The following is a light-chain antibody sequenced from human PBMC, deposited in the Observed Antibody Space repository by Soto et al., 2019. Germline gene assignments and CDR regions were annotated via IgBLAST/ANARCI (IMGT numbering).Light chain of an antibody. Sequence: EIVLTQSPGTLSLSPGERATLSCRASQSVSGSHLAWYQQRPGQAPRVLIYGASSRATGIPDRFSGSGSGTDFTLTINGLEAEDFAVYFCQQYGSSPSFGGGTKVEIK. CDR2: GAS. J-gene: IGKJ4*01. CDR1: QSVSGSH. V-gene: IGKV3-20*01. CDR3: QQYGSSPS.